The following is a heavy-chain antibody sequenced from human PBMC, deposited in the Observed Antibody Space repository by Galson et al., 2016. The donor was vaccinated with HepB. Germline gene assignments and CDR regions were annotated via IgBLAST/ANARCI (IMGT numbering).Heavy chain of an antibody. CDR3: ARDQRYSSGWNDYYFYGMDV. D-gene: IGHD6-19*01. J-gene: IGHJ6*02. CDR2: ISSSGTTI. Sequence: SLRLSCAASGFTFSDYYMIWIRQAPEKGLEWVSYISSSGTTISYADSVKGRFTISRDNAKNSVFLQMNSLRAEDTAVFYCARDQRYSSGWNDYYFYGMDVWGQGTTVTVSS. V-gene: IGHV3-11*04. CDR1: GFTFSDYY.